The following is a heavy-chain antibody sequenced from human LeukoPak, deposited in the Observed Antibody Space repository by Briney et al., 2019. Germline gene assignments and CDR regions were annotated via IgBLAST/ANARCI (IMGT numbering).Heavy chain of an antibody. J-gene: IGHJ4*02. CDR3: VREPQAEYYFVF. CDR2: INSDGSST. D-gene: IGHD2/OR15-2a*01. CDR1: GFTFTSYW. V-gene: IGHV3-74*01. Sequence: PGESLTLACAPSGFTFTSYWMHCVRQAPERGLVWVSRINSDGSSTTYADSEKGRFTISRDNARNTLHLQMNSLRAEDRAVYYCVREPQAEYYFVFGGEGTLVSVSS.